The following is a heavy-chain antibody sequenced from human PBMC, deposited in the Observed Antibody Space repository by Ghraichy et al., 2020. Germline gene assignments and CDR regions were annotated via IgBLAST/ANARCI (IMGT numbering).Heavy chain of an antibody. V-gene: IGHV3-7*01. Sequence: GSLRLSCAASGFTFSSNWMTWVRQAPGEGLEWVANINQDGTEIYYVDSVKGRFTISRDNAKNSLYLQMNSLRDEDTAVYFCAGGDAMDVWGRGTTVTVSS. J-gene: IGHJ6*02. CDR2: INQDGTEI. CDR1: GFTFSSNW. CDR3: AGGDAMDV.